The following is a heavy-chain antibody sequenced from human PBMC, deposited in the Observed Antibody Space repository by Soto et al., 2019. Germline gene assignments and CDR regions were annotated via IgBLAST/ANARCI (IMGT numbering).Heavy chain of an antibody. J-gene: IGHJ4*02. V-gene: IGHV3-48*02. D-gene: IGHD3-10*01. CDR3: ARDEVGITMIWGY. Sequence: VQLVESGGGVVQPGRSLRLSCAASGFTFSSYGMHWVRQAPGKGLEWVSYISSSSSTIYYADSVKGRFTISRDNAKNSLYLQMNSLRDEDTAVYYCARDEVGITMIWGYWGQGTLVTVSS. CDR2: ISSSSSTI. CDR1: GFTFSSYG.